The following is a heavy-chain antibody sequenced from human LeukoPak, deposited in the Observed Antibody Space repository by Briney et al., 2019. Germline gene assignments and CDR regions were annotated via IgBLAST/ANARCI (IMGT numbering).Heavy chain of an antibody. D-gene: IGHD3-10*02. V-gene: IGHV3-23*01. Sequence: GGSLRLSCAASGFTFSSCAMNWVRQAPGKGLEWVSGISGSGGSTYYADSVKGRFTISRDNSKNTLYLQMNSLRAEDTAVYYCAELGITMIGGVWGKGTTVTISS. J-gene: IGHJ6*04. CDR3: AELGITMIGGV. CDR1: GFTFSSCA. CDR2: ISGSGGST.